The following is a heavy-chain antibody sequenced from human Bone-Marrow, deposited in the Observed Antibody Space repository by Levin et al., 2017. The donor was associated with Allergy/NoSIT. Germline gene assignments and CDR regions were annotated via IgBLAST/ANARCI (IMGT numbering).Heavy chain of an antibody. CDR1: GYIFTDLI. CDR2: INTRTGDA. V-gene: IGHV7-4-1*01. CDR3: ASISSNTVTTAFDN. Sequence: PGESLKISCRASGYIFTDLIMNWVRQAPGQGLEWMGWINTRTGDATYAQAFTGRFVFSLDTSASTTYVEISSLKAEDTAVYYCASISSNTVTTAFDNWGQGTLITVSS. D-gene: IGHD4-17*01. J-gene: IGHJ4*02.